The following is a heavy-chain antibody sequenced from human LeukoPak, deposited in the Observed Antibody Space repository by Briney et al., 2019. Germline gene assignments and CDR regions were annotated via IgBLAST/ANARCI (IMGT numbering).Heavy chain of an antibody. CDR3: ARFSSSWYNNWFDP. V-gene: IGHV1-8*02. Sequence: GASVKVSCKASGYIFTAYGITWVRQAPGQGLEWMGWSATHNDDTNYAQKFQGRVTMTRNTSISTAYMELSSLRSEDTAVYYCARFSSSWYNNWFDPWGQGTLVTVSS. D-gene: IGHD6-13*01. CDR2: SATHNDDT. CDR1: GYIFTAYG. J-gene: IGHJ5*02.